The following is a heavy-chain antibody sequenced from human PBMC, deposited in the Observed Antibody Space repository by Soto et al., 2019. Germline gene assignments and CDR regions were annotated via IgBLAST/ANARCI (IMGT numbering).Heavy chain of an antibody. CDR2: ISYDGSNK. Sequence: GGSLRLSCAASGFTFSSYGMHRVRQAPGKGLEWVAVISYDGSNKYYADSVKGRFTISRDNSKNTLYLQMNSLRAEDTAVYYCAKDSGYDYYYYYGMDVWGQGTTVTVSS. D-gene: IGHD5-12*01. CDR1: GFTFSSYG. J-gene: IGHJ6*02. V-gene: IGHV3-30*18. CDR3: AKDSGYDYYYYYGMDV.